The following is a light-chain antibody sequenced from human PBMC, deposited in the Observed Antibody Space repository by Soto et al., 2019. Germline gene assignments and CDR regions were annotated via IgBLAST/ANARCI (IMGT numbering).Light chain of an antibody. J-gene: IGKJ1*01. CDR2: GAS. V-gene: IGKV3-15*01. Sequence: EIVISQSPAPLFVSPRGRATPSCMGSQSVSSNISRYPQKPGQAPRLLIYGASTRATGIPGRFSGSGSGTEFTLTISSLQSEDFAVYYCQQYNNWPPAFGQGTKV. CDR3: QQYNNWPPA. CDR1: QSVSSN.